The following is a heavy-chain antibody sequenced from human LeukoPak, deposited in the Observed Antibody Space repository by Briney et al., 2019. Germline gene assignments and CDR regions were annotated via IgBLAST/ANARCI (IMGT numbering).Heavy chain of an antibody. J-gene: IGHJ6*04. V-gene: IGHV1-2*06. CDR2: INPNSGGT. CDR3: ARDLYVAAAGTMVDV. D-gene: IGHD6-13*01. CDR1: GYTFTGYY. Sequence: GASVKVSCKASGYTFTGYYMHWVRQAPGQGLEWMGRINPNSGGTNYAQKVQGRVTMTRDTSISTAYMELSRLRSDDTAVYYCARDLYVAAAGTMVDVWGKGTTVTVSS.